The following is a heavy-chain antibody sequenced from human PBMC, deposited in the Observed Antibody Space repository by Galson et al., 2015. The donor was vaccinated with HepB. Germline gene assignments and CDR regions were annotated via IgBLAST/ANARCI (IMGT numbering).Heavy chain of an antibody. J-gene: IGHJ5*02. Sequence: SLRLSCAASGFSFSNYGMHWVRQAPGKGLEWVALIWYHGSKTYYADSVRGRFTISRDNSKSTLWLEMNSLRAEDTAVYYCAKFEGGSCDATSCSHFGWFDPWGLGTLVTASS. CDR1: GFSFSNYG. CDR2: IWYHGSKT. V-gene: IGHV3-33*06. D-gene: IGHD2-2*01. CDR3: AKFEGGSCDATSCSHFGWFDP.